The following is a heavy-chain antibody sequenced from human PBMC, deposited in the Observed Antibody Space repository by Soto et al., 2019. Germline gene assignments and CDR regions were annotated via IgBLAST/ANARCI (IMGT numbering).Heavy chain of an antibody. J-gene: IGHJ4*02. V-gene: IGHV3-30*18. Sequence: QVQLVESGGGVVQPGRSLRLSCAASGFSFISYGMLWVRQAPGKGLEWVALISYDGNEKSYADSVKGRFTVSRDNSKNTLYLDMNSLRVDDTAVYYCAKGLVGIVVAIAPTSLDYWGQGTLVTVSS. D-gene: IGHD2-15*01. CDR1: GFSFISYG. CDR2: ISYDGNEK. CDR3: AKGLVGIVVAIAPTSLDY.